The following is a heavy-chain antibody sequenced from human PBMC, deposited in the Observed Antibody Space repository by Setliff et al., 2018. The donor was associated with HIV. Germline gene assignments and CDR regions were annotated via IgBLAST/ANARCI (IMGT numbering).Heavy chain of an antibody. J-gene: IGHJ2*01. V-gene: IGHV1-18*01. CDR2: ISAYNGNT. Sequence: GASVKVSCKASGYTFTNYGISWVRQAPGQGPEWLGWISAYNGNTNYAKKFKGRVTMTTDTSTSIAYMELKSLRSEDTAVYYCARDHHSGRGSNFPWYSDLWGRGTLVTVSS. CDR1: GYTFTNYG. D-gene: IGHD1-26*01. CDR3: ARDHHSGRGSNFPWYSDL.